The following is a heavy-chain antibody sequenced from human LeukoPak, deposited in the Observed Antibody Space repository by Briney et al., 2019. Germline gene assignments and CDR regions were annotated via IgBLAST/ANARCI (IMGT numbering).Heavy chain of an antibody. Sequence: GASVKVSCKASGYTFTSYYMHWVRQAPGQGLEWMGIINPSGGSTSYAQKFQGRVTMTRDTSTSTVYMELSSLRSEDTAVYYCARGGGRRDGYNKYYFDYRGQGTLVTVSS. CDR2: INPSGGST. CDR3: ARGGGRRDGYNKYYFDY. CDR1: GYTFTSYY. J-gene: IGHJ4*02. D-gene: IGHD5-24*01. V-gene: IGHV1-46*01.